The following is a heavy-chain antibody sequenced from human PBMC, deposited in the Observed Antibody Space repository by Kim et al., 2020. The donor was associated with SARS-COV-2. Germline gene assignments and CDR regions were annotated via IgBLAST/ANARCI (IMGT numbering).Heavy chain of an antibody. CDR3: ASFPLYYYDSCGYYGY. CDR1: GFTVSSNY. Sequence: GGSLRLSCAASGFTVSSNYMSWVRQAPWKGLEWVSVIYSGGSTYYADSVKGRFTISRHNSKNTLYLQMNSLRAEDTAVYYCASFPLYYYDSCGYYGYWGQGTLVTVSS. V-gene: IGHV3-53*04. CDR2: IYSGGST. J-gene: IGHJ4*02. D-gene: IGHD3-22*01.